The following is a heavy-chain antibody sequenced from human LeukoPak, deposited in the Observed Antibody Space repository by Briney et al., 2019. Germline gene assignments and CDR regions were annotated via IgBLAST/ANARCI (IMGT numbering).Heavy chain of an antibody. CDR1: GFTFSSYV. CDR3: AKDLSGSSNCYDY. D-gene: IGHD2-15*01. Sequence: PGGSLRLSCSVSGFTFSSYVMTWVRQAPGKGLIWVSTISGSGGSTYYAGSVKGRFTISRDNSKNTLYLQMNSLRAEDTAVYYCAKDLSGSSNCYDYWGQGTLVTVSS. J-gene: IGHJ4*02. CDR2: ISGSGGST. V-gene: IGHV3-23*01.